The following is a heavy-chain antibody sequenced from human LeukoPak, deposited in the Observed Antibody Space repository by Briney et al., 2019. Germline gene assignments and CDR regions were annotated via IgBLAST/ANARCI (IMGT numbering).Heavy chain of an antibody. V-gene: IGHV1-3*01. D-gene: IGHD5-12*01. J-gene: IGHJ4*02. CDR3: ARSSEYSGYDFGDY. CDR1: GYTFTSYA. Sequence: ASVKVSCKASGYTFTSYAMHWVRQAPGQRLEWMGWINAGNGNTKYSQKFQGRVTITRDTSASTAYMELSSLRSEDTAVYYCARSSEYSGYDFGDYWGQGTLVTVSS. CDR2: INAGNGNT.